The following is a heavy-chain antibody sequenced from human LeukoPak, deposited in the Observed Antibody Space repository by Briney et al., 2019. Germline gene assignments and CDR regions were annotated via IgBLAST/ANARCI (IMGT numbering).Heavy chain of an antibody. CDR2: IYYSGST. CDR1: GGSISSYY. Sequence: SETLSLTCTVSGGSISSYYWSWIRQPPGKGLEWIGYIYYSGSTNYNPSLKSRVTISVDTSKNQFSLKLSSVTAADTAVYYCARDSSGHLDYWGQGTLVTVSS. CDR3: ARDSSGHLDY. V-gene: IGHV4-59*01. D-gene: IGHD6-19*01. J-gene: IGHJ4*02.